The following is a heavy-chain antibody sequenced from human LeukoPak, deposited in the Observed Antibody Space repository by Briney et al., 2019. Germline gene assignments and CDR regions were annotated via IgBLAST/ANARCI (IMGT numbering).Heavy chain of an antibody. V-gene: IGHV4-34*01. CDR3: ARVGWELWKERFDY. D-gene: IGHD1-26*01. CDR2: INHSGST. Sequence: SETLSLTCAVYGGSFSGYYWSWIRQTPEKGLEWIGEINHSGSTNYNPSLKSRVTILVDTSKNQFSLRLNSLTAADTAVYYCARVGWELWKERFDYWGQGTLVTVSS. J-gene: IGHJ4*02. CDR1: GGSFSGYY.